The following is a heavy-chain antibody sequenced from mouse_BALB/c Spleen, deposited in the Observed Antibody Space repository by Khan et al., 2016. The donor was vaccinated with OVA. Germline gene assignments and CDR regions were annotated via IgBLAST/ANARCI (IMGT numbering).Heavy chain of an antibody. D-gene: IGHD2-1*01. CDR2: ISSDGDYN. CDR1: GFTFSTYA. V-gene: IGHV5-9-3*01. CDR3: ASSPYGNFAY. Sequence: EVELVESGGALVKPGGSLKLSCAASGFTFSTYAMSWVRQTPEKRLEWVATISSDGDYNYYPDNVTGRFTISRDHDKNPLYLQMSSLRSEDTAMYYCASSPYGNFAYWGQGTLVTVSA. J-gene: IGHJ3*01.